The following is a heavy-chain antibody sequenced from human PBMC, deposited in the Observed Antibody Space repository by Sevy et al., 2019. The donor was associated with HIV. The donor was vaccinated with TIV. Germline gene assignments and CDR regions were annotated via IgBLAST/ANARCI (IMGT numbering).Heavy chain of an antibody. CDR2: MYYSGST. CDR3: ASDITSNWLFFDY. V-gene: IGHV4-38-2*01. J-gene: IGHJ4*02. CDR1: GYSISSRYY. D-gene: IGHD6-13*01. Sequence: SETLSLTCAVSGYSISSRYYWGWVRQPPGKGLEWIASMYYSGSTYYNPSLRSRVNISLDTSENQFSLKLTSVTAADTAVYYCASDITSNWLFFDYWGQGILVTVSS.